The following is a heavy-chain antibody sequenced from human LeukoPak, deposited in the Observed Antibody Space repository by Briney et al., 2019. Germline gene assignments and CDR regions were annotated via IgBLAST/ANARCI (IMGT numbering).Heavy chain of an antibody. V-gene: IGHV3-64*01. D-gene: IGHD3-22*01. J-gene: IGHJ4*02. CDR1: GFTFNSDA. CDR3: ARAGYDSSRYYFFDY. CDR2: ISSNGDSA. Sequence: GGSLRLSCAASGFTFNSDAMHWVRQAPGKGLEYVSGISSNGDSAYYVNSVKGRFTISRDNSKNTLYLQMGCLRAEDMAVYYCARAGYDSSRYYFFDYWGQGTLVTVSS.